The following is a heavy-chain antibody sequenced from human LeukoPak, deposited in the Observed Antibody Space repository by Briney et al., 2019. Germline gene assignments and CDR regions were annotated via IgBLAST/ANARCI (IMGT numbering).Heavy chain of an antibody. V-gene: IGHV3-30-3*01. Sequence: QAGGSLRLSCAASGFTFSSYAMHWVRQAPGKGLEWVAVISYDGSNKYYADSVKGRFTISRDNAKNSLYLQMNSLRAEDTAVYYCARDSLWFGELLPSWGQGTLVTVSS. CDR2: ISYDGSNK. D-gene: IGHD3-10*01. CDR3: ARDSLWFGELLPS. J-gene: IGHJ4*02. CDR1: GFTFSSYA.